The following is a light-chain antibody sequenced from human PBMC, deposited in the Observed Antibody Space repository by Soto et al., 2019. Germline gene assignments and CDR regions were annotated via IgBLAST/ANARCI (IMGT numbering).Light chain of an antibody. CDR3: QQYDKYSP. CDR1: QSISVS. CDR2: DAS. J-gene: IGKJ2*01. V-gene: IGKV1-5*01. Sequence: SQMTQSPSTLSASVGDTVTITCRASQSISVSLAWYQQKPGKAPNLLIYDASTLQGGVPSRFSGSGSGTEFTLTVTSLQPEDFATYFCQQYDKYSPFG.